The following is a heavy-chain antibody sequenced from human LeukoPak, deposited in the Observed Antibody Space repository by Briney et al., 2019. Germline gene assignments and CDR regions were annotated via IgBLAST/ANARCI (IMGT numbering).Heavy chain of an antibody. V-gene: IGHV5-51*01. CDR2: IYPGDSDT. D-gene: IGHD6-6*01. Sequence: GESLKISCKGSGYSFSTFWIAWVRQMPGKGLEWMGIIYPGDSDTRYSPSFQGQVTISADKSVTTAYLQWSSLKASDTAMYYCERHYSTSSGDVFDMWGQGTLVTVSS. CDR1: GYSFSTFW. CDR3: ERHYSTSSGDVFDM. J-gene: IGHJ3*02.